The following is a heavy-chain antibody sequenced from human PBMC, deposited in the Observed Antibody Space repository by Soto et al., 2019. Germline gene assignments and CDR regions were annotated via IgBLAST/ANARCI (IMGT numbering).Heavy chain of an antibody. D-gene: IGHD3-16*01. CDR1: RGSFSYFH. Sequence: QVQLQQWGGGLLKPSETLSLTCGLHRGSFSYFHWSWIRQPPGKGLEWIGEIHTSGSTNYNPSLWSHVTMSIDTSAMQFSLTLTSVPATDPAVYYCARGGGNPASTNDFWGQGALVTVSS. V-gene: IGHV4-34*01. J-gene: IGHJ4*02. CDR2: IHTSGST. CDR3: ARGGGNPASTNDF.